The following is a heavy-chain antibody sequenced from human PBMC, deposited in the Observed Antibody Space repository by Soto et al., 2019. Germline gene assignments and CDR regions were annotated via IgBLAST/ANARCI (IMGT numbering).Heavy chain of an antibody. Sequence: QVQLVQSGAEVKKPGSSVKVSCKASGGTFSSYTISWVRQAPGQGLEWMGRIIPILGIANYAQKFQGRVTITEDKSTSTAYMELSSLRSEDTAVYYCARERDSGSYYYFDYWGQGTLVTVSS. J-gene: IGHJ4*02. D-gene: IGHD1-26*01. CDR1: GGTFSSYT. V-gene: IGHV1-69*08. CDR3: ARERDSGSYYYFDY. CDR2: IIPILGIA.